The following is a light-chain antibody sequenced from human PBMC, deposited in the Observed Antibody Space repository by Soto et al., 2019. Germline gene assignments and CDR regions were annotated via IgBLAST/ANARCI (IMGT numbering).Light chain of an antibody. J-gene: IGLJ2*01. CDR2: EVN. Sequence: QSALTQPPSASGSPGQSVTISCTGTSSDVDDYNYVSWYQQHPGKAPKLIIYEVNVRPSGVPDRFSGSKSGNTASLTVSGLQAEDEADYYCSSSAGSNNLGVFGGGTQLTVL. CDR1: SSDVDDYNY. V-gene: IGLV2-8*01. CDR3: SSSAGSNNLGV.